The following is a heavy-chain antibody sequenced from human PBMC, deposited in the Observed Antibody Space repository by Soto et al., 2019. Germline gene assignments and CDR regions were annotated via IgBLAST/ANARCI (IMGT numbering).Heavy chain of an antibody. CDR1: GGSISTSNW. CDR3: ARLMTMVTNLAFDI. V-gene: IGHV4-4*02. Sequence: QVQLQESGPGLVKPSGTLSLTCAVSGGSISTSNWWRWVRQPPGKGLEWIGESYHRGSTNYSPSLNTLVTISVDQSKNQFSLKLSSVTAADTAVYYCARLMTMVTNLAFDIWGQGTMVTVSS. J-gene: IGHJ3*02. D-gene: IGHD4-17*01. CDR2: SYHRGST.